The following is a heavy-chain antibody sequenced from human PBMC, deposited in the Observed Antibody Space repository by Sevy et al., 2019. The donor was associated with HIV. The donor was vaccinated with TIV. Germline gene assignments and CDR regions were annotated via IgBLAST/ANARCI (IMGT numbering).Heavy chain of an antibody. Sequence: GESLKISCAASGFTFSSYAMSWVRQAPGKGLEWVSAISGSGGSTYYAASVKGRFTISRDNSKNTLYLQMNSLRAEDTAVYYCAKDRSGWYRGDAFDIWGQGTMVTVSS. D-gene: IGHD6-19*01. V-gene: IGHV3-23*01. CDR2: ISGSGGST. J-gene: IGHJ3*02. CDR3: AKDRSGWYRGDAFDI. CDR1: GFTFSSYA.